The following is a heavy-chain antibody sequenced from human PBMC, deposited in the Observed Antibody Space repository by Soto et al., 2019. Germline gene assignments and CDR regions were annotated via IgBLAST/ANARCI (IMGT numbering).Heavy chain of an antibody. V-gene: IGHV1-3*01. CDR3: ARTYTSGYSSSWYYFDY. CDR2: INAGNGNT. Sequence: ASVKVSCKASGYTFTSYAMHWVRQAPGQRLEWMGWINAGNGNTKYSQKFQGRVTITRDTSASTAYMELSSLRSEDTAVYYCARTYTSGYSSSWYYFDYWGQGTLVTVSS. CDR1: GYTFTSYA. J-gene: IGHJ4*02. D-gene: IGHD6-13*01.